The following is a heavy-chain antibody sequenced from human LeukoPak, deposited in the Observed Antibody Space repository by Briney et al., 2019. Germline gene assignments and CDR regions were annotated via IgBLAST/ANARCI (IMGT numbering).Heavy chain of an antibody. J-gene: IGHJ6*02. CDR3: ARGGGLDV. V-gene: IGHV3-7*03. Sequence: GESLRLSCAASGFTFSSYWMNGARQAPGKGLEWVASINHNGNVNYYVDSVKGRFTISRDNAKNSLYLQMSNLRAEDTAVYFCARGGGLDVWGQGATVTVSS. CDR1: GFTFSSYW. CDR2: INHNGNVN. D-gene: IGHD3-16*01.